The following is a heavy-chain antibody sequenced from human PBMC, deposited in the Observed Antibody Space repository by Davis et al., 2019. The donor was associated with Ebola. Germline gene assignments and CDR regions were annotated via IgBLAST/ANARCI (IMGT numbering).Heavy chain of an antibody. D-gene: IGHD3-22*01. J-gene: IGHJ5*02. V-gene: IGHV4-39*01. CDR1: GFSISSSNHY. CDR2: IHYSGTT. CDR3: ARHVYSSGDDT. Sequence: PSETLSLTCSVYGFSISSSNHYWGWIRQAPGKGLEWIASIHYSGTTCYNPSLKSRLTISVDTSKNQVSLKLSSVNATDTAVYYCARHVYSSGDDTWGQGTLVTVSS.